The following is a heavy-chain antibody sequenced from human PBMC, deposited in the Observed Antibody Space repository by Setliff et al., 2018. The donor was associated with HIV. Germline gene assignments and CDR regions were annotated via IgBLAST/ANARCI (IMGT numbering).Heavy chain of an antibody. J-gene: IGHJ4*02. CDR3: ARGVPGICSGGTCYLEY. Sequence: TGGSLRLSCAASGFTFSSYGMHWVRQAPGKGLEWVTFIRHDGINEDYRDSVKGRFSVSRDNSKNTVFLQMNSLRVEDTALYYCARGVPGICSGGTCYLEYWGQGALVTVSS. V-gene: IGHV3-30*02. CDR2: IRHDGINE. CDR1: GFTFSSYG. D-gene: IGHD2-15*01.